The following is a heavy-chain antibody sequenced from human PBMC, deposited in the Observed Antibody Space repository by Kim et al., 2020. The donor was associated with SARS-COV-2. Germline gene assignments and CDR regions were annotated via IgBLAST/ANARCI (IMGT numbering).Heavy chain of an antibody. D-gene: IGHD6-19*01. V-gene: IGHV3-30*18. CDR2: TSYDGSNK. Sequence: GGSLRLSCAASGFTFSSCGMHWVRQAPGKGLEWVAVTSYDGSNKNYAESVKGRFTISRDNSKNTLYLQMNSLRAEDTAVYYCAKDRTGGPARSGWSYYYYGMDVWGQGTTVTVSS. CDR3: AKDRTGGPARSGWSYYYYGMDV. CDR1: GFTFSSCG. J-gene: IGHJ6*02.